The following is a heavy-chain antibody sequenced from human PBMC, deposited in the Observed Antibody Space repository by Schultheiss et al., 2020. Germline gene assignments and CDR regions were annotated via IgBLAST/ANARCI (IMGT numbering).Heavy chain of an antibody. CDR1: GYTFTAYY. CDR3: ARVVYSDTSGYHDAFDI. V-gene: IGHV1-2*02. CDR2: ISPNTGGT. Sequence: ASVKVSCEASGYTFTAYYMHWVRQAPGQGLEWMGWISPNTGGTYSTHKFEGRVTLTRDTSSSTAYMELSRLRTDDTAVYYCARVVYSDTSGYHDAFDIWGQGKMVTVSS. J-gene: IGHJ3*02. D-gene: IGHD3-22*01.